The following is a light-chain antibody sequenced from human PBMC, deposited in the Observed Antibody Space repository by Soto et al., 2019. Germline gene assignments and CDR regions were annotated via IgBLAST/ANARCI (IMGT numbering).Light chain of an antibody. CDR2: GNN. CDR1: SSNIGSGYD. V-gene: IGLV1-40*01. J-gene: IGLJ3*02. Sequence: QPVLTQPPSVSGAPGQRVTISCTGSSSNIGSGYDVHWYQQLPGTAPKLLIYGNNNRPSGVPDRFSGSKSGTSASLAITGLQAEDEADYYCQSYDSSLSDWVFGGGTQLTVL. CDR3: QSYDSSLSDWV.